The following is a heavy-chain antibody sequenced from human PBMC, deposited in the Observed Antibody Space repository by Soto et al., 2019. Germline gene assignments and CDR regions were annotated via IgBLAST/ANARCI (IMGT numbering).Heavy chain of an antibody. D-gene: IGHD4-17*01. CDR2: ISSNSDTI. V-gene: IGHV3-9*02. CDR3: ARYMQWGGMTTIHYFDS. Sequence: EVQLVESGGGLVQPGRSLRLSCVASGFTADDYAMHWVRQAPGKGLEWVSGISSNSDTIDYADSVTGRFTISRDNAKNSLLLQMNSLRPEATALYYCARYMQWGGMTTIHYFDSWGQGTLVTVSS. J-gene: IGHJ4*02. CDR1: GFTADDYA.